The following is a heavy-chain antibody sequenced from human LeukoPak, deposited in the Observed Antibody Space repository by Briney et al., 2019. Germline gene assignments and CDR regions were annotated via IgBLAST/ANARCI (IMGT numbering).Heavy chain of an antibody. J-gene: IGHJ4*02. V-gene: IGHV3-9*01. CDR1: GFTFDDYA. CDR2: ISWNSGSI. CDR3: AKDFRVGGSSWYYFDY. Sequence: GGSLRLSCAASGFTFDDYAMHWVRRAPGKGLEWVSGISWNSGSIGYADSVKGRFTISRDNAKNSLYLQMNSLRAEDTALYYCAKDFRVGGSSWYYFDYWGQGTLVTVSS. D-gene: IGHD6-13*01.